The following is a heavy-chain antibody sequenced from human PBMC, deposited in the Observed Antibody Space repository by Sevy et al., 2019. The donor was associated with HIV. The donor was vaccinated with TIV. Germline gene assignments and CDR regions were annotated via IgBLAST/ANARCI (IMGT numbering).Heavy chain of an antibody. CDR1: GFTFSTHW. CDR2: IKEDGSEK. CDR3: AKDVY. Sequence: GGYLRLSCAASGFTFSTHWMSWVRQAPGKGLKWVANIKEDGSEKYYVDSVKGRFTISRDKAKNSLFLQMNSLRAEYTAVYYCAKDVYWGQGTLVTVSS. J-gene: IGHJ4*02. V-gene: IGHV3-7*03.